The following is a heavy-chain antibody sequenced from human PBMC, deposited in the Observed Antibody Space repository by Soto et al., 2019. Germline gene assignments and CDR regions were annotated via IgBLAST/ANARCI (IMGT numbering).Heavy chain of an antibody. D-gene: IGHD3-16*02. CDR1: GFTFSSYG. J-gene: IGHJ4*02. CDR2: IWYDGSNK. CDR3: ARDRYRGSRGGHSAY. Sequence: QVQLVESGGGVVQPGRSLRLSCAASGFTFSSYGMHWVRQAPGKGLEWVAVIWYDGSNKYDADSVKGRFTSSRDNSKNPLYRHMNSLRAEDTAVYYGARDRYRGSRGGHSAYWAQGTLLTVSS. V-gene: IGHV3-33*01.